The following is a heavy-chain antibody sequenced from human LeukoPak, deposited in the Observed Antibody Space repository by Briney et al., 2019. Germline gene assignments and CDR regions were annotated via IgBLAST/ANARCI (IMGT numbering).Heavy chain of an antibody. Sequence: SQTLSLTCTVSGGSISSGGYYWSWIRQHPGKGLEWIGYIYYSGSTYYNPSLKSRVTISVDTSKNQFSLRLSSVTAADTAVYYCARAGRYFGWLHWFDPWGQGTLVTVSS. V-gene: IGHV4-31*03. CDR1: GGSISSGGYY. D-gene: IGHD3-9*01. CDR3: ARAGRYFGWLHWFDP. CDR2: IYYSGST. J-gene: IGHJ5*02.